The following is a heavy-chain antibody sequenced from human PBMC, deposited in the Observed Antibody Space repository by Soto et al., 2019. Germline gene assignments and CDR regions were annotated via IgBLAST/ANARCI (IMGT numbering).Heavy chain of an antibody. V-gene: IGHV3-23*01. D-gene: IGHD1-26*01. CDR3: ARDLRGSYSSNYFDY. CDR2: LSGVGGDT. J-gene: IGHJ4*02. CDR1: GFTFNSYA. Sequence: EVQLLESGGGLVQPGGSLRLSCAASGFTFNSYAMTWVRQAPGKGLEWVSSLSGVGGDTYYADSVKGRFTISRDNAKNSLYLQMNSLRAEDTAVYYCARDLRGSYSSNYFDYWGQGTLVTVSS.